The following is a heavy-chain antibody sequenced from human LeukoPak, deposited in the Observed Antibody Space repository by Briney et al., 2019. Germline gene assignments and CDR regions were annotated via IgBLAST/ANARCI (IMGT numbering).Heavy chain of an antibody. J-gene: IGHJ4*02. Sequence: SETLSLTCTVSGASISSYYWSWIRQPAGKGLEWIGRIYTSGNTNYNPSLESRVTMSVDTSKNQFSLKLASVTAADTAVYYCARDDRGRDGYHHDDWGPGTLVTVSS. CDR3: ARDDRGRDGYHHDD. V-gene: IGHV4-4*07. CDR2: IYTSGNT. CDR1: GASISSYY. D-gene: IGHD5-24*01.